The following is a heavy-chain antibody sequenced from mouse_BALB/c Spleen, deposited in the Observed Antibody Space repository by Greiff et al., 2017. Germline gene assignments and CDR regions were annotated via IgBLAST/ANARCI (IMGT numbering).Heavy chain of an antibody. CDR1: GFSLTSYG. Sequence: QVQLQQSGPGLVQPSQSLSITCTVSGFSLTSYGVHWVRQSPGKGLEWLGVIWSGGSTDYNAAFISRLSISKDNSKSQVFFKMNSLQANDTAIYYCARKGYYYGSRDYAMDYWGQGTSVTVSS. J-gene: IGHJ4*01. V-gene: IGHV2-2*02. CDR2: IWSGGST. D-gene: IGHD1-1*01. CDR3: ARKGYYYGSRDYAMDY.